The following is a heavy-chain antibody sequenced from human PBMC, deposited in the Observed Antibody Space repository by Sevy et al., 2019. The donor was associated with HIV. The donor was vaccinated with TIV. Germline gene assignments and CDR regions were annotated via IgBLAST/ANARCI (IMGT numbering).Heavy chain of an antibody. CDR2: IYHSGST. J-gene: IGHJ6*02. CDR1: GYSISSGYY. D-gene: IGHD3-16*02. CDR3: ARDKITFGGVIANYYYDGMDV. Sequence: SETLSLTCTVSGYSISSGYYWGWIRQPPGKGLEWIGSIYHSGSTYYNPSLKSRVTISVDTSKNQFSLKLSSVTAADTAVYYCARDKITFGGVIANYYYDGMDVWGQGTTVTVSS. V-gene: IGHV4-38-2*02.